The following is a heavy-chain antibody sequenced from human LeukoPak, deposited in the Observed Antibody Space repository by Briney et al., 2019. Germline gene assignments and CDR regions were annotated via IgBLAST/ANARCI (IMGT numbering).Heavy chain of an antibody. J-gene: IGHJ4*02. D-gene: IGHD3-22*01. V-gene: IGHV4-34*01. CDR1: GGSFSGYC. CDR2: INHSGST. Sequence: SETLSLTCAVYGGSFSGYCWSWIRQPPGKGLEWIGEINHSGSTNDNPSLKSRVTISVDTSKNQFSLKLSSVTAADTAVYYCARRGYDSSGYYYAYWGQGTLVTVS. CDR3: ARRGYDSSGYYYAY.